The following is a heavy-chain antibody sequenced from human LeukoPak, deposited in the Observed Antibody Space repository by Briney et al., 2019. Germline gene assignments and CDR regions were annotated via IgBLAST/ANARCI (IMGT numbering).Heavy chain of an antibody. CDR3: ARAFPRAWYNWNYTHWFDP. J-gene: IGHJ5*02. D-gene: IGHD1-7*01. Sequence: GGSLRLSCAASGFTVSSNYMSWVRQAPGKGLEWVSVIYSGGSTYYADSVKGRFTISRDNSKNTLYLQMNSLRAEDTAVYYCARAFPRAWYNWNYTHWFDPWGQGTLVTVSS. CDR2: IYSGGST. V-gene: IGHV3-66*01. CDR1: GFTVSSNY.